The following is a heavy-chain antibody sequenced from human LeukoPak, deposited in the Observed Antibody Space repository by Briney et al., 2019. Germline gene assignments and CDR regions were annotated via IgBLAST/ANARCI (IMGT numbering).Heavy chain of an antibody. CDR3: ARGAKDSVVVVGAPYYFDY. D-gene: IGHD2-15*01. J-gene: IGHJ4*02. V-gene: IGHV4-39*07. CDR1: DDSISNNNYY. CDR2: IYHRGTT. Sequence: SETLSLTCTVSDDSISNNNYYWGWIRQPPGKGLGWGGIIYHRGTTYYNPSLKSRVTISVDTSKNQFSLKLSSVTAADTAVYYCARGAKDSVVVVGAPYYFDYWGQGTLVTVSS.